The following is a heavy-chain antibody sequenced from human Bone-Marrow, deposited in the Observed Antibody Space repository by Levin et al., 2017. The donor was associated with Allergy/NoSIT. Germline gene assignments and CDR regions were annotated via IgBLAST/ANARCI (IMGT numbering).Heavy chain of an antibody. D-gene: IGHD3-9*01. CDR3: ARDLESRDILTGYYGQYDY. CDR1: GFIFSDYY. CDR2: ISSGSGYI. V-gene: IGHV3-11*05. Sequence: AGGSLRLSCAASGFIFSDYYMSWVRQAPGKGLEWISYISSGSGYINYADSVKDRFTISRDNAKSALYLQMNSLRAEDTAVYYCARDLESRDILTGYYGQYDYWGQGTLVTVSS. J-gene: IGHJ4*02.